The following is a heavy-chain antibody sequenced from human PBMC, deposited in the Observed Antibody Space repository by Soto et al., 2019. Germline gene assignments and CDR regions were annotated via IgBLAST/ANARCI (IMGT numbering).Heavy chain of an antibody. D-gene: IGHD3-3*01. CDR3: SRGSWDDVSGHYYMDV. J-gene: IGHJ6*03. CDR2: TYYKSKWYY. CDR1: GDSVSSNSAG. V-gene: IGHV6-1*01. Sequence: QIQLQLSGPGLVEPSQTLSLTCAISGDSVSSNSAGWNWVRQTPSRGLEWLGRTYYKSKWYYNSAVSVKNRITINPDTSKNQFSLQLNSVTPEDTAVYYCSRGSWDDVSGHYYMDVWGKGTTVTVSS.